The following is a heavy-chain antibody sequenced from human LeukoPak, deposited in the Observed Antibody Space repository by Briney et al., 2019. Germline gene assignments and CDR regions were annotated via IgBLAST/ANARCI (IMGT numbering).Heavy chain of an antibody. J-gene: IGHJ3*02. CDR3: ARGTTYYDFWSGYSGFSRAFDI. CDR1: GGSFSGYY. CDR2: INHSGST. Sequence: SETLSLTCAVYGGSFSGYYWSWIRQPPGKGLEWIGEINHSGSTNYNPSLKSRVTISVDTSKNQFSLKLSSVTAADTAVYYSARGTTYYDFWSGYSGFSRAFDIWGQGTMVTVSS. D-gene: IGHD3-3*01. V-gene: IGHV4-34*01.